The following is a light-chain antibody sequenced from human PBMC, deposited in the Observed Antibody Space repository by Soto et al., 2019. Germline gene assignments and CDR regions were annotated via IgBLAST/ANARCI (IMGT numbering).Light chain of an antibody. CDR2: DNS. V-gene: IGLV1-51*01. CDR3: GTWDSSLSAVV. Sequence: QEVTISCYGSNSNIENNFVSWSRQFPGAAPDLLIFDNSNRPSGIPDRFSGSKSGSSATLAISGLQAGDEAHYYCGTWDSSLSAVVFGTGTKVTVL. CDR1: NSNIENNF. J-gene: IGLJ1*01.